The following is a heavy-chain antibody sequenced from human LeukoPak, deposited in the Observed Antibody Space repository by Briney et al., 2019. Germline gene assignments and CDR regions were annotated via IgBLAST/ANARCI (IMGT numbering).Heavy chain of an antibody. CDR3: AILLVPNGDY. V-gene: IGHV4-39*01. CDR2: IYYSWST. Sequence: SETLSLTCTVSGGSISSSSYYWGWIRQPPAKGLHWIGSIYYSWSTYYNPSLKSRVTICVDTSKNQFSLKLSSVTAADTAVYYCAILLVPNGDYWGQGTLVTVSS. J-gene: IGHJ4*02. D-gene: IGHD6-13*01. CDR1: GGSISSSSYY.